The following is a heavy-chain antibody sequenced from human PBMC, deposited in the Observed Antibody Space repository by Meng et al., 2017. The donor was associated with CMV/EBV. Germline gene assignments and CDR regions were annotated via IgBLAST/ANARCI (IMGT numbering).Heavy chain of an antibody. CDR1: GGSVSSGSYY. Sequence: SETLSLTCTVSGGSVSSGSYYWSWIRQPPGKGLEWIGYIYYSGSTNYNPSRKSRVTISVDTSKNQFSLKLSSVTAADTAVYYCARGYYSNDVGYYYYGMDVWGQGTTVTVSS. CDR2: IYYSGST. V-gene: IGHV4-61*01. CDR3: ARGYYSNDVGYYYYGMDV. D-gene: IGHD4-11*01. J-gene: IGHJ6*02.